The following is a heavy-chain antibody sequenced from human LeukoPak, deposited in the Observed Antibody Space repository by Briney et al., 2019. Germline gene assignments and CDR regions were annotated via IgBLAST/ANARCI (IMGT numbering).Heavy chain of an antibody. D-gene: IGHD4-11*01. CDR1: GGSISSSSFY. Sequence: PSETLSRTCTVPGGSISSSSFYWGWVPPPPGKGLGWVWSIYYSGSTYYNPSLKSRVTISVDTSKNQFSLKLSSVTAADTAVYYCARAYSNYGLYYYYYMDVWGKGTTVTVSS. CDR2: IYYSGST. V-gene: IGHV4-39*07. CDR3: ARAYSNYGLYYYYYMDV. J-gene: IGHJ6*03.